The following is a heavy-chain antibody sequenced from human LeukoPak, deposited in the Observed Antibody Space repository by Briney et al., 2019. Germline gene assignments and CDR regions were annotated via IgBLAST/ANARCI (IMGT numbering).Heavy chain of an antibody. CDR3: AKRYYDESIGYYAYYSDA. V-gene: IGHV3-30*18. Sequence: GGPLRLSCAASGFTFSNYAMQWVRQPQGKGLEGVEVISYDGSNKYYEDSVKGGFTISRDNSKNTLYLQMNNLRAEDTAVYYCAKRYYDESIGYYAYYSDAWGQGTLVTVSS. CDR2: ISYDGSNK. D-gene: IGHD3-22*01. J-gene: IGHJ4*02. CDR1: GFTFSNYA.